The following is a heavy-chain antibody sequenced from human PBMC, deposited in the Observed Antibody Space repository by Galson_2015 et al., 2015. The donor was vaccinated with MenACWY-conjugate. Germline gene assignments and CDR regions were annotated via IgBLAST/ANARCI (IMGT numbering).Heavy chain of an antibody. V-gene: IGHV4-59*01. Sequence: SETLSLTCTVSGGSISSYYWSWIRQPPGKGLEWIGYIYYSGSTNYNPSLKSRVTISVDTSKNQFSLKLSSVTAADTAVYYCARGGVGYMSSSGYYYFDYWGQGTRVTVSS. J-gene: IGHJ4*02. CDR1: GGSISSYY. CDR2: IYYSGST. CDR3: ARGGVGYMSSSGYYYFDY. D-gene: IGHD3-22*01.